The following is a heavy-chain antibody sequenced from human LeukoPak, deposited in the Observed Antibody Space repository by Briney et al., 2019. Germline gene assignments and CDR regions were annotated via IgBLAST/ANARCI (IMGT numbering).Heavy chain of an antibody. J-gene: IGHJ6*04. Sequence: SGRSLRLSCAASGFTFSSYGMHWVRQAPGKGLEWVAVISYDGSNKYYADSVKGRFTISRDNSKNTLYLQMNSLRAEDTAVYYCAKDTAHRYYGMDVWAKGPRSPSPQ. CDR1: GFTFSSYG. CDR3: AKDTAHRYYGMDV. D-gene: IGHD5-18*01. CDR2: ISYDGSNK. V-gene: IGHV3-30*18.